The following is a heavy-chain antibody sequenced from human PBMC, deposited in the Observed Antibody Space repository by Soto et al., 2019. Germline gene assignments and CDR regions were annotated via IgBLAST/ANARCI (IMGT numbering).Heavy chain of an antibody. D-gene: IGHD2-21*01. V-gene: IGHV4-38-2*02. CDR3: ARDIVSLSTRHFDY. Sequence: PSWTMSLTCAVSGYSISSGYYWGWIRQPPGKGLEWIGSIYHSGSTYYNPSLKSRVTISVDTSKNQFSLKLSSVTAADTAVYYCARDIVSLSTRHFDYWGQGTLVTVSS. CDR2: IYHSGST. CDR1: GYSISSGYY. J-gene: IGHJ4*02.